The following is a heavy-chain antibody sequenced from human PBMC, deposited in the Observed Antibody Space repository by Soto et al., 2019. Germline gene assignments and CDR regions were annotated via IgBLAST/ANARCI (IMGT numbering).Heavy chain of an antibody. CDR3: ARVAPNWNYERSPRYSDY. V-gene: IGHV4-31*03. D-gene: IGHD1-7*01. CDR2: IYYSGST. J-gene: IGHJ4*02. CDR1: GGSISSGGYY. Sequence: PSETLSLTCTVSGGSISSGGYYWSWIRQHPGKGLEWIGYIYYSGSTYYNPSLKSRVTISVDTSKNQFSLKLSSVTAADTAVYYCARVAPNWNYERSPRYSDYWCQGTLVTVSS.